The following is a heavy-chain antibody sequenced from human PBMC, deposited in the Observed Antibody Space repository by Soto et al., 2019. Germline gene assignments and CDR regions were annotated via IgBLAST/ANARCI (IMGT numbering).Heavy chain of an antibody. Sequence: ASVKVSCKASGYTFTSYYMHWVRQAPGQGLEWMGIINPSGGSTSCAQKFQGRVTMTRDTSTSTVYMELSSLRSEDTAVYYCARDGRGGHDSSGYLQLWGQGTLVTVSS. V-gene: IGHV1-46*01. J-gene: IGHJ4*02. CDR1: GYTFTSYY. D-gene: IGHD3-22*01. CDR3: ARDGRGGHDSSGYLQL. CDR2: INPSGGST.